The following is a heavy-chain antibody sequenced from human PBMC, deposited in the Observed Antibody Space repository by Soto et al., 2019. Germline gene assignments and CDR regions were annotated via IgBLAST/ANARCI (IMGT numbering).Heavy chain of an antibody. D-gene: IGHD5-12*01. CDR1: GDSFISYW. J-gene: IGHJ6*02. V-gene: IGHV5-51*01. CDR3: ARHNPTIRGYSGYDSGYYGMDV. Sequence: PGESLKISCKGSGDSFISYWIGWVRQMPGKGLEWMGIIYPGDSDTRYSPSFQGQVTISADKSISTAYLQWSSLKASDTAMYYCARHNPTIRGYSGYDSGYYGMDVWGQGTTVTVSS. CDR2: IYPGDSDT.